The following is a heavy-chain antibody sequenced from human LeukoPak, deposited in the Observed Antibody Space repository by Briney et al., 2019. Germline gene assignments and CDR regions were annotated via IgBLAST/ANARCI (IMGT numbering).Heavy chain of an antibody. CDR1: GFTFSSYG. Sequence: GGSLRLSCAASGFTFSSYGMHWVRQAPGKGLEWVAVISYDGSNKYYADSVKGRFTISRDNSKNTLYLQMNSLRAEDTAVYYCAKDLDHRIQLWLQNYYYGMDVWGQGTTVTVSS. CDR3: AKDLDHRIQLWLQNYYYGMDV. D-gene: IGHD5-18*01. V-gene: IGHV3-30*18. J-gene: IGHJ6*02. CDR2: ISYDGSNK.